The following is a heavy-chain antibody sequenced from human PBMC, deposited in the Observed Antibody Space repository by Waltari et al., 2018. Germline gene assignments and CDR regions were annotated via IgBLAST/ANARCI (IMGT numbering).Heavy chain of an antibody. CDR1: GYTFTSYD. J-gene: IGHJ5*02. V-gene: IGHV1-8*01. Sequence: QVQLMQSGAEVKKPGASVKVSCKASGYTFTSYDINWVRQATGQGLEWMGWLTPNSGNTGYAQKFQGRVTMTRTTSISTAYMELSSLRPEDTAVYYCARGSRRVYDFWSGYPYDWFDPWGQGTLVTVSS. CDR2: LTPNSGNT. CDR3: ARGSRRVYDFWSGYPYDWFDP. D-gene: IGHD3-3*01.